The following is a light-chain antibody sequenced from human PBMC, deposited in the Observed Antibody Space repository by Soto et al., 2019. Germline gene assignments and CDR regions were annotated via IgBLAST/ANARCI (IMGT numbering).Light chain of an antibody. Sequence: EIVMTQSPATLSVSPGERATLSCRASQSVSSKLAWYQQKPGQAPRLLIYGASTRATGIPARFSGSGSGTEFTLTISSLQSEDFAVYYCQQYNIWPPYTFGQGTKLEI. CDR3: QQYNIWPPYT. V-gene: IGKV3-15*01. CDR1: QSVSSK. CDR2: GAS. J-gene: IGKJ2*01.